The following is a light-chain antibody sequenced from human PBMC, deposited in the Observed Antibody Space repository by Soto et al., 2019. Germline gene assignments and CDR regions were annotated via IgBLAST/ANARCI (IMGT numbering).Light chain of an antibody. V-gene: IGLV1-51*01. CDR2: DNN. J-gene: IGLJ2*01. CDR3: GTWDILLSAVV. CDR1: SSNIGNNY. Sequence: QSVLTQPPSVSAAPGQQVTISCSGSSSNIGNNYVSWYQHFPGTAPKLLIYDNNKRPSGIPDRFSGSKSGTSATLGITGLRTGDEADYYCGTWDILLSAVVFGGGTKLTVL.